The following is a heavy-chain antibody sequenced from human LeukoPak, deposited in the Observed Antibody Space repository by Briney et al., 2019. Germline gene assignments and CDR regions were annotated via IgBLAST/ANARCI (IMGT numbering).Heavy chain of an antibody. J-gene: IGHJ4*02. V-gene: IGHV3-23*01. CDR3: AKDPERWLQLRLGFSD. CDR2: ISGSGGNT. CDR1: RFTFSSYS. D-gene: IGHD5-24*01. Sequence: GGSLRLSCAASRFTFSSYSMNWVRQAPGKGLEWVSGISGSGGNTYYADSVKGRFTISRDNSKNTLYLQMNSLRAEDTAVYYCAKDPERWLQLRLGFSDWGQGTLVTVSS.